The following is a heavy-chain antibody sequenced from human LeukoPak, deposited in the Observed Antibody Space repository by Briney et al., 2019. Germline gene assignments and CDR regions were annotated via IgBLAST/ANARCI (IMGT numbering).Heavy chain of an antibody. CDR2: IYTSGST. Sequence: SETLSLTCTVSGGSISSGSYYWSWIRQPAGKGLEWIGRIYTSGSTNYNPSLKSRVTISVDTSKNQFSLNMRPVTAADTAVYYCARHGRYYGSGSWWFDPWGQGTLVTVSS. J-gene: IGHJ5*02. CDR1: GGSISSGSYY. CDR3: ARHGRYYGSGSWWFDP. V-gene: IGHV4-61*02. D-gene: IGHD3-10*01.